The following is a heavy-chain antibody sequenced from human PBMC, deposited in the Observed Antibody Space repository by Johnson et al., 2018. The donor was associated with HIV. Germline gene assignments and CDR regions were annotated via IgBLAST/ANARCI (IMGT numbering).Heavy chain of an antibody. D-gene: IGHD3-22*01. V-gene: IGHV3-20*04. Sequence: VQLVESGGGVVRPGGSLRLSCAASGFTFDDYGMSWVRQAPGKGLEWVSGINWDGGSTGYADSVQGRFTISRANAKNSLYLQMNRLRAEDTALYYCAKLPYYYDSSGYSDDAFDIWGQGTMVTVSS. CDR1: GFTFDDYG. CDR2: INWDGGST. CDR3: AKLPYYYDSSGYSDDAFDI. J-gene: IGHJ3*02.